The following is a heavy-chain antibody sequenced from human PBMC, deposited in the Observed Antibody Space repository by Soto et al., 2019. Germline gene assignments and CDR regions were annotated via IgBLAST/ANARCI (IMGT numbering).Heavy chain of an antibody. CDR1: GFTFSSYA. Sequence: EVQLLESGGGLVQPGGSLRLSCAASGFTFSSYAMSWVRQAPGKGLECVSAISGSGGSTYYADAVKGRFTIPRANSKNRLYRQMNRLRAEDTAVYYCAKAPYCSSTSCSSKWFDPWGQGTLVSVSS. CDR3: AKAPYCSSTSCSSKWFDP. V-gene: IGHV3-23*01. J-gene: IGHJ5*02. D-gene: IGHD2-2*01. CDR2: ISGSGGST.